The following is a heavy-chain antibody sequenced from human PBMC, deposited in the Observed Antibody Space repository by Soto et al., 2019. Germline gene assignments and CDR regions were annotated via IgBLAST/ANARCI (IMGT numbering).Heavy chain of an antibody. J-gene: IGHJ4*02. CDR1: GFTFSDDA. CDR2: ISGGGDVT. V-gene: IGHV3-23*01. CDR3: AKKGCNGTRCYCKY. D-gene: IGHD2-2*01. Sequence: PGGSLRLSCAASGFTFSDDAMTWFRQAPGKGLEWVSHISGGGDVTDYADSVKVRFTISRDNSKNMLYLQMNSLRAGDTAVYYCAKKGCNGTRCYCKYWGQGIQVTVSS.